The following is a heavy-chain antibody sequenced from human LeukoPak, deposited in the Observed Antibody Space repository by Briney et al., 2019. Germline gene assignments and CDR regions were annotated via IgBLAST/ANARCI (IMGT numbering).Heavy chain of an antibody. Sequence: GGPLRLSCEGSAFIFSGHWMIWVRQTPGKGLEWVASIKEDGSVRQYVDSVKGRFSISRDNTKGSLFLQLNSLRAEDTAVYYCAKGINSFFFDYWGRGTLVTVSS. CDR1: AFIFSGHW. D-gene: IGHD2/OR15-2a*01. J-gene: IGHJ4*02. V-gene: IGHV3-7*03. CDR3: AKGINSFFFDY. CDR2: IKEDGSVR.